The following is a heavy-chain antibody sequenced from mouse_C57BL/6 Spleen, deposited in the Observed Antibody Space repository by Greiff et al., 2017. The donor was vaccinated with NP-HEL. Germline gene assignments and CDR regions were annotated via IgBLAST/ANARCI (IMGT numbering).Heavy chain of an antibody. CDR3: TDSSSYFDY. CDR2: IDPETGGT. Sequence: SGAELVRPGASVTLSCKASGYTFTDYEMHWVKQTPVHGLEWIGAIDPETGGTAYNQKFKGKAILTADKSSSTAYMELRSLTSEDSAVYYCTDSSSYFDYWGQGTTLTVSS. D-gene: IGHD2-4*01. J-gene: IGHJ2*01. V-gene: IGHV1-15*01. CDR1: GYTFTDYE.